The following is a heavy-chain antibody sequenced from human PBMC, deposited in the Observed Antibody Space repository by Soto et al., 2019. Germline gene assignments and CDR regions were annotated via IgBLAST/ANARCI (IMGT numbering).Heavy chain of an antibody. CDR2: MYYSGST. CDR3: ARISGYRTYYYYYYMDV. J-gene: IGHJ6*03. D-gene: IGHD5-12*01. CDR1: GGSISSYY. V-gene: IGHV4-59*08. Sequence: SETLSLTCTVSGGSISSYYWSWIRQPPAKGLEWIGYMYYSGSTNYNPSLKSRVTISVDTSKNQFSLKLSSVTAADTAVYYCARISGYRTYYYYYYMDVWGKGTTVTVSS.